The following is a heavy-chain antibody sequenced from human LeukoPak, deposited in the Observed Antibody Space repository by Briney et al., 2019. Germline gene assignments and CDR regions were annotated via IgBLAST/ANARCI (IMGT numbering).Heavy chain of an antibody. V-gene: IGHV3-23*01. CDR2: ISGSGGST. CDR3: AKGKVVISRPSDY. J-gene: IGHJ4*02. D-gene: IGHD3-22*01. Sequence: SGGSLRFSCAASGFTFSSYAMSWVRQAPGKGLEWVSAISGSGGSTYYADSVKGRFTISRDNSKNTLYLQMNSLRAEDTAVYYCAKGKVVISRPSDYWGQGTLVTVSS. CDR1: GFTFSSYA.